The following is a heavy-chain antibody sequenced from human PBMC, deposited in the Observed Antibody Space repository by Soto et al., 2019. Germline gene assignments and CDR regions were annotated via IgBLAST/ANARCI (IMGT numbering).Heavy chain of an antibody. CDR1: GGTFSSYA. D-gene: IGHD3-3*01. J-gene: IGHJ1*01. CDR2: IIPIFGTA. Sequence: GAPEKVSCKASGGTFSSYAISWVRQAPGQGLEWMGGIIPIFGTANYAQKFQGRVTMTRDTSISTAYMELSRLRSDDTAVYYCARDDGNYYGSLWGQGTLVTSPQ. V-gene: IGHV1-69*05. CDR3: ARDDGNYYGSL.